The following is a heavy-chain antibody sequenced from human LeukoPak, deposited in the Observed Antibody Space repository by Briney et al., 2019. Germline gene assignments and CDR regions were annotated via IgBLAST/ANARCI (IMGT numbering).Heavy chain of an antibody. Sequence: GGSLRLSCAASGFTFSDYWMHWVRQAPGKGLVWVSSISSSSSYIYYADSVKGRFTISRDNAKNSLYLQMNSLRAEDTAVYYCARVMLGYDYWGQGTLVTVSS. D-gene: IGHD3-16*01. CDR3: ARVMLGYDY. J-gene: IGHJ4*02. CDR2: ISSSSSYI. V-gene: IGHV3-21*01. CDR1: GFTFSDYW.